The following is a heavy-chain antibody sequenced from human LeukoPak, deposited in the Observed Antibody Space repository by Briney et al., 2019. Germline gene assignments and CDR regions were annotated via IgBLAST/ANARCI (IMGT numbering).Heavy chain of an antibody. CDR1: GGSISSYY. V-gene: IGHV4-59*01. J-gene: IGHJ5*02. CDR3: ARAEDDITIFGVAIGWFDP. Sequence: PSETLSLTCTVSGGSISSYYWSWIRQPPGKGLEWIGYIYYSGSTNYNPSLKSRVTISVDTSNNQFSLKLSSVTAADTAVYYCARAEDDITIFGVAIGWFDPWGQGTLVTVSS. D-gene: IGHD3-3*01. CDR2: IYYSGST.